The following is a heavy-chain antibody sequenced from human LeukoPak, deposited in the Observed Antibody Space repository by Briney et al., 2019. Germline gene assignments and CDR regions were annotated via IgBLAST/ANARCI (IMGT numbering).Heavy chain of an antibody. Sequence: GGSLKLSCAASRFTFSNYGVNWVRQAPGKGLEWASYINSRSSTIYYADSVRGRFTISRDNAKNSLYLQMNSLKAEDTAIYYCAREVGTPQAFDIWGQGTMVTVSS. V-gene: IGHV3-48*01. D-gene: IGHD1-26*01. CDR1: RFTFSNYG. J-gene: IGHJ3*02. CDR2: INSRSSTI. CDR3: AREVGTPQAFDI.